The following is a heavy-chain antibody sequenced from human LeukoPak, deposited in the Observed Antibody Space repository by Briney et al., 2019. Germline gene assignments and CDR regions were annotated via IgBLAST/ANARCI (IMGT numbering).Heavy chain of an antibody. CDR3: VRQGSSLDYYHTYMDV. CDR2: ISSDGSDK. V-gene: IGHV3-30*06. D-gene: IGHD6-6*01. J-gene: IGHJ6*03. Sequence: GRSLRLSCEASEFTFSTYAMHWVRQAPGKGLEWVALISSDGSDKYYADSVTGRFAISRDIPKKTLYLHMNSLKVEDTAVYFCVRQGSSLDYYHTYMDVWGKGTTVTVSS. CDR1: EFTFSTYA.